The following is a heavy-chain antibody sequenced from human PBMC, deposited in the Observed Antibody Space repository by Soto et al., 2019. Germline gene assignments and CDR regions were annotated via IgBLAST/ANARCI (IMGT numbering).Heavy chain of an antibody. D-gene: IGHD1-1*01. V-gene: IGHV3-21*01. CDR3: ARDTTGILDY. J-gene: IGHJ4*02. CDR2: ISSSSSYI. Sequence: GGSLRLSCAASGFTFSSYSMNWVRQAPGKGLEWVSSISSSSSYIYYADSVKGRFTISRDNAKNSLYLQMNSLRAEDSAVYSCARDTTGILDYWGQGTLVTVSS. CDR1: GFTFSSYS.